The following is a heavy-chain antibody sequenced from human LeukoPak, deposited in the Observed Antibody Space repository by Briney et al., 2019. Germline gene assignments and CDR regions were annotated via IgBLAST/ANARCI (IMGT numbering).Heavy chain of an antibody. CDR2: ISYDGSNK. CDR3: ARGPVVIPRSYLDY. J-gene: IGHJ4*02. Sequence: PGRSLRLSCAASGFTFSSYAMHWVRQAPGKGLEWVAVISYDGSNKYYADSVKGRFTISRDNSKNTLYLQMNSLRAEDTAVYYCARGPVVIPRSYLDYWGQGTLDTVSS. D-gene: IGHD3-22*01. CDR1: GFTFSSYA. V-gene: IGHV3-30-3*01.